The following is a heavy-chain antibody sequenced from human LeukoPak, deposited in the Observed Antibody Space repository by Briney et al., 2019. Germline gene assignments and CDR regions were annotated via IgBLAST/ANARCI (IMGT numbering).Heavy chain of an antibody. J-gene: IGHJ2*01. V-gene: IGHV1-18*01. CDR2: ISAYNGNT. CDR1: GYTFTSYG. Sequence: GASVKVSCKASGYTFTSYGISWVRQAPGQGLEWMGWISAYNGNTNYAQKFQGRVTMTRDTSISTAYMELSRLRSDDTAVYYCARGPYGDYGVGWYFDLWGRGTLVTVSS. D-gene: IGHD4-17*01. CDR3: ARGPYGDYGVGWYFDL.